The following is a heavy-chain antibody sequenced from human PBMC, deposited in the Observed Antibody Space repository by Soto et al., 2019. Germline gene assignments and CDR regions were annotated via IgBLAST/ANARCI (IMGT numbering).Heavy chain of an antibody. CDR1: GGTFSSYA. J-gene: IGHJ5*02. Sequence: SVTVSCKASGGTFSSYAISWVRQAPGQGLEWMGGIIPIFGTANCAQKFQGRVTITADESTSTAYMELSSLRSEDTAVYYCARCDTTAPSNWFDPWGQGTLVTVSS. CDR2: IIPIFGTA. V-gene: IGHV1-69*13. D-gene: IGHD2-2*02. CDR3: ARCDTTAPSNWFDP.